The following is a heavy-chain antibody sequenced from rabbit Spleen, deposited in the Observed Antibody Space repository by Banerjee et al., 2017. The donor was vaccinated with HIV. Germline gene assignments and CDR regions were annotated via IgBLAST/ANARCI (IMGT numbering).Heavy chain of an antibody. CDR1: GFDFSSYG. CDR2: IGTAEGGT. CDR3: VRDAGATLYGYIDLNF. D-gene: IGHD6-1*01. V-gene: IGHV1S47*01. J-gene: IGHJ4*01. Sequence: LVESGGGLVQPGGSLKLSCKASGFDFSSYGISWVRQAPGKGLEWIGIIGTAEGGTYYASWVNGRFTISSDNAQNTVFLQMTSLTAADTATYFCVRDAGATLYGYIDLNFWGQGTLVTVS.